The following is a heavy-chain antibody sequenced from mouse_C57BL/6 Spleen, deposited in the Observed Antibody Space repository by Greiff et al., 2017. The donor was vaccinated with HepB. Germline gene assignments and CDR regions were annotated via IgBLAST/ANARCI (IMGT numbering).Heavy chain of an antibody. V-gene: IGHV1-76*01. D-gene: IGHD4-1*01. CDR2: IYPGSGNT. CDR3: ARWANWYYFDY. J-gene: IGHJ2*01. CDR1: GYTFTDYY. Sequence: VQLQQSGAELVRPGASVKLSCKVSGYTFTDYYINWVKQRPGQGLEWIARIYPGSGNTYYNEKFKGKATLTAEKSSSTAYMQLSSLTSEDSAVYFCARWANWYYFDYWGQGTTLTVSS.